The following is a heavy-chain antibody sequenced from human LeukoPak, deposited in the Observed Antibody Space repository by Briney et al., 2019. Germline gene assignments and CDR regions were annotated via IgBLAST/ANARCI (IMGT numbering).Heavy chain of an antibody. CDR1: GGSISSSSYY. V-gene: IGHV4-39*01. D-gene: IGHD2-2*02. Sequence: SETLSLTCTVSGGSISSSSYYWGWIRQPPGKGLEWIGSIYYSGSTYYNPSLKSRVTISVDTSKNQFSLKLSSVTAADTAVYYCARPYCSSTSCYKLNNWFDPWGQGTLVTVSS. J-gene: IGHJ5*02. CDR3: ARPYCSSTSCYKLNNWFDP. CDR2: IYYSGST.